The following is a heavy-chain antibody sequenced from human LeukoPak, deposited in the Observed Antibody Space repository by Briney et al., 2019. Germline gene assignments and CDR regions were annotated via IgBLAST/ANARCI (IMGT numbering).Heavy chain of an antibody. CDR2: VSDSGTT. CDR1: GGPISSYY. Sequence: SETLSLTCTVSGGPISSYYWSWVRQPPGKALEWIGYVSDSGTTNNNPSLKSRVTISLDTSRDHFSLKLSSVTAADTAVYYCARHGGSYSFDYWGQGTLVTVSS. D-gene: IGHD1-26*01. V-gene: IGHV4-59*08. CDR3: ARHGGSYSFDY. J-gene: IGHJ4*02.